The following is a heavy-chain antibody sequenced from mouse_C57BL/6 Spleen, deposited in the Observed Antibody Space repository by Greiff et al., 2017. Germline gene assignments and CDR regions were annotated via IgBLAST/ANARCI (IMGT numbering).Heavy chain of an antibody. CDR1: GYTFTDYY. V-gene: IGHV1-18*01. CDR2: INPNNGGT. CDR3: AKGTGYWYVDV. D-gene: IGHD3-1*01. Sequence: VQLQQSGPELVKPGASVKIPCKASGYTFTDYYMDWVKQSHGKSLEWIGDINPNNGGTNYNQKFKGKATLTVDKSSSTAYMVLRSLTSEDAAVYYGAKGTGYWYVDVWGKGTTVTVSS. J-gene: IGHJ1*03.